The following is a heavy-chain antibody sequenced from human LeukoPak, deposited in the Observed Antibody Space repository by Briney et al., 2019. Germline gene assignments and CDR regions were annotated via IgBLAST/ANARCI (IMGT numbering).Heavy chain of an antibody. D-gene: IGHD5-18*01. CDR2: VSGSGGRA. J-gene: IGHJ4*02. CDR1: GFTFGTYA. V-gene: IGHV3-23*01. CDR3: ARDRAYSYGEFDY. Sequence: GGSLRLSCTASGFTFGTYAMSWVRQAPGKGLEWVSAVSGSGGRAYYADSVKGRFTISRDNAKNTLYLQMNSLRAEDTAVYYCARDRAYSYGEFDYWGQGTLVSVSS.